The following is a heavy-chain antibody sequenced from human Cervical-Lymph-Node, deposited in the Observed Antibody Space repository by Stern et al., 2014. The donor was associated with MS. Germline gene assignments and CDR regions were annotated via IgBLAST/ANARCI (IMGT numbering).Heavy chain of an antibody. CDR3: AKDRKTYYYGSGSYYNSYYLGY. J-gene: IGHJ4*02. D-gene: IGHD3-10*01. CDR1: GFPFTTYA. CDR2: ILPVGSKT. V-gene: IGHV3-30*04. Sequence: VQLEESGGGVVQPGRSLKLSCVASGFPFTTYAMHWVRQAPGQGLEWVAGILPVGSKTYYADAVKGRFTISRDKSKNTLYLQMSSLRAEDMAVYYCAKDRKTYYYGSGSYYNSYYLGYWGQGTLVTVSS.